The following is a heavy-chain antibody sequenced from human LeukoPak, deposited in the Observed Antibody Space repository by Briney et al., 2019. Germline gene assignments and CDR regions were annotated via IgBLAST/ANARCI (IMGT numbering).Heavy chain of an antibody. CDR2: ISYDGSNK. CDR3: ARAAYYSGYAGTYYFDY. CDR1: GFTFSSYA. Sequence: GGSLRLSCAASGFTFSSYAMSWVRQAPGKGLEWVEVISYDGSNKYYADSVKGRFTISRDNSKNTLYLQMNSLRAEDTAVYYCARAAYYSGYAGTYYFDYWGQGTLVTVSS. D-gene: IGHD5-12*01. J-gene: IGHJ4*02. V-gene: IGHV3-30-3*01.